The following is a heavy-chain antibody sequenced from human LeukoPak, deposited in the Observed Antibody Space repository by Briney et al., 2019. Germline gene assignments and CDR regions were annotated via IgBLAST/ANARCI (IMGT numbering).Heavy chain of an antibody. D-gene: IGHD3-10*01. CDR3: ARGLKSPSRRITMVRGVIGGAFDI. Sequence: PSETLSLTCAVYGGSFSGYYWSWIRQPPGKGLEWIGEINDSGSTNYNPSLKSRVTISVDTSKNQFSLKLSSVTAADTAVYYCARGLKSPSRRITMVRGVIGGAFDIWGQGTMVTVSS. V-gene: IGHV4-34*01. CDR2: INDSGST. CDR1: GGSFSGYY. J-gene: IGHJ3*02.